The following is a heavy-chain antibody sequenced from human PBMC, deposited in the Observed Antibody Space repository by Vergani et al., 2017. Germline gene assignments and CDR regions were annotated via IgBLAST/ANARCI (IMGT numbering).Heavy chain of an antibody. CDR2: LDPRGGPP. D-gene: IGHD2-15*01. CDR3: ARTPPSLVALNPPPLHMDV. Sequence: QVQLVQSGAAVKKPGASVKLSCKSSGYIFNSYYIHWVRQAPGQGLEWMGLLDPRGGPPTYAEKFEGRVTLTSDTSTSTFYMELRSLRSDDTAVYFCARTPPSLVALNPPPLHMDVWGKGTTVIVSS. V-gene: IGHV1-46*02. CDR1: GYIFNSYY. J-gene: IGHJ6*03.